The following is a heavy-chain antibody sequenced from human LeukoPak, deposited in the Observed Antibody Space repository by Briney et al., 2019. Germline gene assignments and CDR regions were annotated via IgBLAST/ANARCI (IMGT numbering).Heavy chain of an antibody. CDR3: ARASVDGYNYFDY. CDR1: GGSISSSSYY. V-gene: IGHV4-61*01. D-gene: IGHD5-24*01. CDR2: IYYSGST. Sequence: PSETLSLTCTVSGGSISSSSYYWSWIRQPPGKGLEWIGYIYYSGSTNYNPSLKSRVTISVDTSKNQFSLKLSSVTAADTAVYYCARASVDGYNYFDYWGQGTLVTVSS. J-gene: IGHJ4*02.